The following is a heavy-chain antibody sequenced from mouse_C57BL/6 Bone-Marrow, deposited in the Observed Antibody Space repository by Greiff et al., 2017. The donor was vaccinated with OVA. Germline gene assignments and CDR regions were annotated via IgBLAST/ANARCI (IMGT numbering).Heavy chain of an antibody. J-gene: IGHJ1*03. CDR3: AGDYYGNHWYFDV. V-gene: IGHV1-55*01. CDR1: GYTFTSYW. CDR2: IYPGSGST. Sequence: LKQPGAELVKPGASVKMSCKASGYTFTSYWITWVKQRPGQGLEWIGDIYPGSGSTNYNEKFKSKATLTVDTSSSTAYMQLSSLTSEDSAVYYCAGDYYGNHWYFDVWGTGTTVTVSS. D-gene: IGHD1-1*01.